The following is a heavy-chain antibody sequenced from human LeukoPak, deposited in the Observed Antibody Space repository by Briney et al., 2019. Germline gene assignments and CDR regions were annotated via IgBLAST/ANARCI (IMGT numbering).Heavy chain of an antibody. CDR3: ARGGYGTYYDFWSGFIFDY. V-gene: IGHV4-34*01. CDR1: AASFSGYY. CDR2: ITHSGST. D-gene: IGHD3-3*01. J-gene: IGHJ4*02. Sequence: SATLSLTCAVYAASFSGYYCSWIRQPPGKGLEWIGEITHSGSTDYNPALKSRVTISVDTAKNQFSLKPSSVTAADTAVYYCARGGYGTYYDFWSGFIFDYWGQGTLVTVSS.